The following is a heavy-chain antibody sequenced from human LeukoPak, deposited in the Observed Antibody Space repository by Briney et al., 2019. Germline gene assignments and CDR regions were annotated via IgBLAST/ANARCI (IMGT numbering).Heavy chain of an antibody. CDR1: GGTFSTYA. CDR2: IIHMFGKA. Sequence: VASVKVSCKASGGTFSTYAIGWVRQAPGQGLEWMGGIIHMFGKANYAQKFQGRVTVTADESTTTVYMEMSSLRSEDTAVYYCARALFYYASGPYNWFDPWGQGTLVTVSS. CDR3: ARALFYYASGPYNWFDP. V-gene: IGHV1-69*13. J-gene: IGHJ5*02. D-gene: IGHD3-10*01.